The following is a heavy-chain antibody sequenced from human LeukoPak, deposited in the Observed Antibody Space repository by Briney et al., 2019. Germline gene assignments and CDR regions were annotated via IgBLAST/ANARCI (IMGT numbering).Heavy chain of an antibody. D-gene: IGHD1-26*01. CDR1: GFTLSSYE. J-gene: IGHJ4*02. CDR3: ARGSYRPDY. CDR2: ISSSGSTI. Sequence: PGGSLRLSCAASGFTLSSYEMNWVRQAHGEGLEWVSYISSSGSTIYYADSVKGRFTISRDNAKNSLYLQMNSLRAEDTAVYYCARGSYRPDYWGQGTLVTVSS. V-gene: IGHV3-48*03.